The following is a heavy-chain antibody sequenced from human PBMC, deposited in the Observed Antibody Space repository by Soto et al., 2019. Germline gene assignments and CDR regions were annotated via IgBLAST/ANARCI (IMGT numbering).Heavy chain of an antibody. D-gene: IGHD2-8*02. CDR3: ARERLNTGWYGFDH. Sequence: QVQLVQSGGEVKKPGASVKVSCKTSGYTFNNYDFSWVRQAPGQGLEWMGWVSNRNGVTNYAEKFRDRVTMTTDRSTNTVYMDLRGLISDDTAVYFCARERLNTGWYGFDHWGQGTQFTVSS. V-gene: IGHV1-18*04. CDR2: VSNRNGVT. CDR1: GYTFNNYD. J-gene: IGHJ4*02.